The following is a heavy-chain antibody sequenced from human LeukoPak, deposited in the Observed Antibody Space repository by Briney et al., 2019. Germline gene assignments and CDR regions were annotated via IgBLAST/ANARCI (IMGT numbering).Heavy chain of an antibody. CDR3: ARDWGVDS. D-gene: IGHD3-10*01. J-gene: IGHJ4*02. CDR2: ISFDGSNE. CDR1: GFAFSTYG. Sequence: GGSLRLSCAASGFAFSTYGIHWVRQAPGKGLEWVAVISFDGSNEIYADSVKGRFTISRDNSNNTLYLQMNSLRAEDTAVYYCARDWGVDSWGQGTLVTVSS. V-gene: IGHV3-30*03.